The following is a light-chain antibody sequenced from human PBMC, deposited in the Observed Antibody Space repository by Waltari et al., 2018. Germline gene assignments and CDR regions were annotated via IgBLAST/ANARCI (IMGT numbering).Light chain of an antibody. CDR3: SSYTLTNPVV. Sequence: QSVVTQPASVSGSPGQSISISCTGTSNDIGANDYVSWYQPHPGRAPQLVIYDVSVRPSGVSIRFSGSKSGNTASLTISGLQAEDEALYYCSSYTLTNPVVFGGGTKLTVL. CDR2: DVS. V-gene: IGLV2-14*03. CDR1: SNDIGANDY. J-gene: IGLJ2*01.